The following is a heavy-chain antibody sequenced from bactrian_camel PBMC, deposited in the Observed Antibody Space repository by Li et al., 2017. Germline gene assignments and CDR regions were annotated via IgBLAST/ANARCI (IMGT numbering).Heavy chain of an antibody. CDR2: ISPDGKE. Sequence: GSVQIGGSLTLACAASRGFDDADAEWGWFRQAPGAQCEMVASISPDGKEYYSDSVKGRFTISRDPARNLVYLQLNSLKPEDTAVYYCVGTDGGADFGYWGQGTQVTVS. CDR3: VGTDGGADFGY. CDR1: RGFDDADAE. J-gene: IGHJ6*01. V-gene: IGHV3S53*01.